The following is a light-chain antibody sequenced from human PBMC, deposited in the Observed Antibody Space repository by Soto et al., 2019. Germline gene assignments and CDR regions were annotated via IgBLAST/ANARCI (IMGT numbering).Light chain of an antibody. Sequence: QSVLTQPRSVSGSPGQSVTISCTGTSSDVGAYNFVSWYQHNPGKAPKLMIFDVSARPSGVPDRFSGSKSANTACLTISGLQTEDEADYYCCSYAGTYIPLFGGGTKLTVL. CDR3: CSYAGTYIPL. V-gene: IGLV2-11*01. J-gene: IGLJ2*01. CDR2: DVS. CDR1: SSDVGAYNF.